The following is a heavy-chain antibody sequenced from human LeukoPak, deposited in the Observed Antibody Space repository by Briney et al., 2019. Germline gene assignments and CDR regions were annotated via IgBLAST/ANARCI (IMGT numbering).Heavy chain of an antibody. CDR3: ATSLGPRDY. V-gene: IGHV3-48*03. Sequence: AGGSLRLSCTTSGFTFISYEANWVRQAPGKGLEWISYISSTSYSIYYADSVKGRFTISIDNAKSALYLQMDSLRVEDTGLYYCATSLGPRDYWGQGILVTVSS. CDR2: ISSTSYSI. CDR1: GFTFISYE. D-gene: IGHD7-27*01. J-gene: IGHJ4*02.